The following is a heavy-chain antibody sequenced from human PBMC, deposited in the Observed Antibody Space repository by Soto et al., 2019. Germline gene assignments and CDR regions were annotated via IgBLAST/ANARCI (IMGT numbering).Heavy chain of an antibody. J-gene: IGHJ4*02. Sequence: SETVSLTCAVSGSSISSGPLWGWIRQPPGKGLEWIGSIYHTGSTFYNPSLKSRVSIALDTSKNQFSLKLTSVTAADTAVYYCARDKYYYETSGYRIFDYWGQGTLVTVSS. CDR2: IYHTGST. D-gene: IGHD3-22*01. CDR1: GSSISSGPL. V-gene: IGHV4-38-2*02. CDR3: ARDKYYYETSGYRIFDY.